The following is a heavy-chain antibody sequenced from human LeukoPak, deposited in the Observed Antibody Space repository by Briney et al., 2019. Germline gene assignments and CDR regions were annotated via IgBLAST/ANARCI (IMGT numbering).Heavy chain of an antibody. CDR1: GFTFSSYG. V-gene: IGHV3-30*02. Sequence: PGGSLRLSCAASGFTFSSYGMHWVRQAPGKGLEWVAFIRYDGSNKYYADSVKGRFTISRDNAKNSLYLHMNSLRAEDTAVYYCARGRYDILTGYYDPSRWFDPWGQGTLVTVSS. D-gene: IGHD3-9*01. CDR3: ARGRYDILTGYYDPSRWFDP. CDR2: IRYDGSNK. J-gene: IGHJ5*02.